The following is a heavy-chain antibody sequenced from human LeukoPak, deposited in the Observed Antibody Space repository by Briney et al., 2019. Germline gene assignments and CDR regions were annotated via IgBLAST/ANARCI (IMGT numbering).Heavy chain of an antibody. CDR2: IYTSGST. CDR1: GGSISSGSYY. V-gene: IGHV4-61*02. CDR3: ARGVRVITIPHYYYYYMDV. D-gene: IGHD3-9*01. J-gene: IGHJ6*03. Sequence: PSQTLSLTCTVSGGSISSGSYYWSWIRQPAGKGLEWIGRIYTSGSTNYNPSLKSRVTISVDTSKNQFSLKLSSVTAADTAVYYCARGVRVITIPHYYYYYMDVWGKGTTVTISS.